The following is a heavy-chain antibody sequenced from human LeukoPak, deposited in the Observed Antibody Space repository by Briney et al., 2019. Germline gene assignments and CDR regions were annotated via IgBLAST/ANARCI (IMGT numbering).Heavy chain of an antibody. CDR2: IYYSGST. CDR3: ARVNGDYVKYYYYYMDV. Sequence: SETLSLTCTVSGGSISSSSYYWGWIRQPPGKGLEWIGSIYYSGSTYYNPSLKSRVTISVDTSKNQFSLKLSSVTAADTAVYYCARVNGDYVKYYYYYMDVWGKGTTVTVSS. J-gene: IGHJ6*03. V-gene: IGHV4-39*07. D-gene: IGHD4-17*01. CDR1: GGSISSSSYY.